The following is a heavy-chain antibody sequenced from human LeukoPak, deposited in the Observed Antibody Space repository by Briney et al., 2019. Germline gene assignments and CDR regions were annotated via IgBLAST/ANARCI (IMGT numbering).Heavy chain of an antibody. CDR2: IIPMFGRT. J-gene: IGHJ3*02. CDR3: ARDSGFYDSSGLNYFGDNAFDI. D-gene: IGHD3-22*01. CDR1: GGTFSSYA. V-gene: IGHV1-69*06. Sequence: SVKVSCKASGGTFSSYAISWVRQAPGQGLEWMGGIIPMFGRTNYAQNFQGRVTIAADTSTTTAYMELSSLRSDDTAVYYCARDSGFYDSSGLNYFGDNAFDIWGQGTVVTVSS.